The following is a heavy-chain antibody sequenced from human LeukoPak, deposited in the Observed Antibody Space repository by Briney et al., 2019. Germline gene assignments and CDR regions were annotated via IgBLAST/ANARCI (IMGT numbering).Heavy chain of an antibody. Sequence: ASVKVSCKASGYTFTGYYMHWVRQAPGRGLEWMGWINPNSGATKYAQKFQGRVPMTRDTSISTAYMEVSTLRFDDTAVYYCARDGGWYQLLWWFDLWGQGTLVTVSS. V-gene: IGHV1-2*02. J-gene: IGHJ5*02. CDR1: GYTFTGYY. D-gene: IGHD2-2*01. CDR3: ARDGGWYQLLWWFDL. CDR2: INPNSGAT.